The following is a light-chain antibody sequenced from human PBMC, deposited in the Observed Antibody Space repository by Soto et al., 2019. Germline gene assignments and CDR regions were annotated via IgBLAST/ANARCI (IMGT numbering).Light chain of an antibody. Sequence: EIVMTQSPATLSVSPGERATLSCRASQSVSSNLAWYEQKPGQAPRILIYGASTRATGTPARFSGSGSGTEFTLTISSLQSEDFAVYYCQQYNTWWTFGQGTKVDIK. CDR1: QSVSSN. CDR3: QQYNTWWT. J-gene: IGKJ1*01. V-gene: IGKV3-15*01. CDR2: GAS.